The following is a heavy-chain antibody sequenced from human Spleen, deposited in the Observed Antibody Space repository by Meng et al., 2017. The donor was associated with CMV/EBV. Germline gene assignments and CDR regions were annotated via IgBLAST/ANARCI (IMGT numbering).Heavy chain of an antibody. D-gene: IGHD3-22*01. CDR3: ARGAFDYYDSSGYGDY. Sequence: GESLKISCAASGFTLSDYYMDWVRQAPGRGLEWVANIKQDGSEKYYVDSVKGRFTMSRDNAKNSLYLQMNSLRAEDTAVYYCARGAFDYYDSSGYGDYWGQGTLVTVSS. CDR2: IKQDGSEK. J-gene: IGHJ4*02. CDR1: GFTLSDYY. V-gene: IGHV3-7*01.